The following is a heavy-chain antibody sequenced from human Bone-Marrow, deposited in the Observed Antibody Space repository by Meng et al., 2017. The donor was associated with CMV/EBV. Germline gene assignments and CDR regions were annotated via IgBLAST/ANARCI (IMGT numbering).Heavy chain of an antibody. Sequence: GGSLRLSCAASGFTFSSYAMHWVRQAPGKGLEWVAVISYDGSNKYYADSVKGRFTISRDNSKNTLYLQMNSLRAEDTAVYYCARGRMTAASLAYWGQGTLVTVSS. CDR1: GFTFSSYA. CDR2: ISYDGSNK. J-gene: IGHJ4*02. CDR3: ARGRMTAASLAY. D-gene: IGHD6-13*01. V-gene: IGHV3-30*04.